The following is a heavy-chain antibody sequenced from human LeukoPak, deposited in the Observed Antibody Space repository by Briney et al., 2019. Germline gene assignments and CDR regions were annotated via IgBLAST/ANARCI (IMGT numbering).Heavy chain of an antibody. CDR2: INPSGGST. D-gene: IGHD3-10*01. J-gene: IGHJ4*02. V-gene: IGHV1-46*01. CDR3: ARGIIQGVTTTGY. CDR1: GYTFTNYY. Sequence: ASVKVSCKASGYTFTNYYMHWVRQAPGQGLTWMGTINPSGGSTTYAQNFQGRVTMTRDTSTSTVYMELSSLRSEDTAVYYCARGIIQGVTTTGYWGQGTLVTVSS.